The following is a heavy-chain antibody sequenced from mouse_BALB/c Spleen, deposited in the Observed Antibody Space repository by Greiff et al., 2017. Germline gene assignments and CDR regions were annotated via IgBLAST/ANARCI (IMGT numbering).Heavy chain of an antibody. CDR2: IDPSDSYT. D-gene: IGHD2-4*01. Sequence: QVQLQQSGAELVKPGASVKMSCKASGYTFTSYWMHWVKQRPGQGLEWIGTIDPSDSYTSYNQKFKGKATLTVDTSSSTAYMQLSSLTSEDSAVYYCTRRGITTEGYFDDWGQGTTLTVSS. V-gene: IGHV1S127*01. CDR1: GYTFTSYW. CDR3: TRRGITTEGYFDD. J-gene: IGHJ2*01.